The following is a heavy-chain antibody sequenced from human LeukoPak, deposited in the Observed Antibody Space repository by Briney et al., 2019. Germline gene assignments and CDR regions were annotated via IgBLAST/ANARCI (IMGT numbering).Heavy chain of an antibody. CDR3: ARQLDGVAGPSYFDY. V-gene: IGHV5-51*01. CDR1: GYSFTGYW. CDR2: IYPGDSDT. D-gene: IGHD6-19*01. J-gene: IGHJ4*02. Sequence: GESLKISCNGSGYSFTGYWIGWVRQMPGKGLEWMGIIYPGDSDTRYSPSFQGQVTISADKSISTAYLQWSSLKASDTAMYYCARQLDGVAGPSYFDYWGQGTLVTVSS.